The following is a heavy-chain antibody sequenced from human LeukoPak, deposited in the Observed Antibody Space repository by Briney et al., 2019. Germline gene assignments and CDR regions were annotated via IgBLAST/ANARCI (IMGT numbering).Heavy chain of an antibody. CDR2: INHSGST. V-gene: IGHV4-34*01. CDR3: ARQRRITMVRGVVRPVYYFDY. J-gene: IGHJ4*02. CDR1: GGSFSGYY. Sequence: SETLSLTCAVYGGSFSGYYWSWIRQPPGKGLEWIGEINHSGSTNYNPSLKSRVTISVDTSKNQFSLKLSSVNAADTAVYYCARQRRITMVRGVVRPVYYFDYWGQGTLVTVSS. D-gene: IGHD3-10*01.